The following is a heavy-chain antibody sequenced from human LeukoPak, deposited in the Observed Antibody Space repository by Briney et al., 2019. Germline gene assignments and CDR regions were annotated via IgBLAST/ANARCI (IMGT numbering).Heavy chain of an antibody. CDR3: TTIAARPGGY. CDR1: GFTFSNNW. D-gene: IGHD6-6*01. J-gene: IGHJ4*02. Sequence: GGSLRLSCVTAGFTFSNNWMSWVRQPPGKGLEWVANVKQDGNERYYVDSVKGRFTISRDNAKNSLYLQMNSLRAEDTAVYYCTTIAARPGGYWGQGTLVTVSS. V-gene: IGHV3-7*03. CDR2: VKQDGNER.